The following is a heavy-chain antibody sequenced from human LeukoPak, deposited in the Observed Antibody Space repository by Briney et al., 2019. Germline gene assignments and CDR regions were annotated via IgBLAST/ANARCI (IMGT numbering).Heavy chain of an antibody. CDR1: GFTFSSYA. Sequence: GGSLRLSCAASGFTFSSYAMHWVRQAPGKGLEWVAVISYDGSNKYYADYVKGRFTISRDNPKNTLYLQMNSLRAEDTAVYYCARDGAMVKGAFDIWGQGTMVTVSS. CDR3: ARDGAMVKGAFDI. V-gene: IGHV3-30-3*01. CDR2: ISYDGSNK. D-gene: IGHD5-18*01. J-gene: IGHJ3*02.